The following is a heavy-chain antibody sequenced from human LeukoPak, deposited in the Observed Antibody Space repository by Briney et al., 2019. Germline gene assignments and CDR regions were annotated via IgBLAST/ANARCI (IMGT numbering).Heavy chain of an antibody. CDR1: GGSISSYY. J-gene: IGHJ4*02. D-gene: IGHD1/OR15-1a*01. Sequence: PSETLSLTCNVSGGSISSYYWSWIRQPPGKGLEWIGYIYYNGYTDYNPSLKSRVTISLHTSRNQFSLNLSSVTAADTAVYYCARDRHWTNDWVFDYWGQGTLVTVSS. V-gene: IGHV4-59*01. CDR2: IYYNGYT. CDR3: ARDRHWTNDWVFDY.